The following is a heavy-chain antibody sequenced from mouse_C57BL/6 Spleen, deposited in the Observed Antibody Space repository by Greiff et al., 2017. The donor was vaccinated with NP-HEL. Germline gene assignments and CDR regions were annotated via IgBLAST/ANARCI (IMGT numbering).Heavy chain of an antibody. CDR1: GFNIKDYY. Sequence: EVQLQQSGAELVKPGASVKLSCTASGFNIKDYYMHWVKQRTEQGLEWFGRIDPEDGDTKYAPKFQGKTTITADTSSNTAYLQLSSLTSEDTAVYYCGREGTPKVGPDCDCWGQGSTLTVSS. V-gene: IGHV14-2*01. D-gene: IGHD1-1*01. CDR3: GREGTPKVGPDCDC. J-gene: IGHJ2*01. CDR2: IDPEDGDT.